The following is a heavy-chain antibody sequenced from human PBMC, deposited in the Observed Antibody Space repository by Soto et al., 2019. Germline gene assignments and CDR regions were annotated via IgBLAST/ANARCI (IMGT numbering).Heavy chain of an antibody. CDR3: PRHGRDGDNYYFDY. D-gene: IGHD1-1*01. V-gene: IGHV5-51*01. CDR2: IYPHDSDT. J-gene: IGHJ4*02. CDR1: GYNFNNYW. Sequence: GEPLKISCKVSGYNFNNYWIAWVRQMPGKGLELLGLIYPHDSDTRYSPSFQGQVTISDDKSISTAYLQWRSLKTSDTAMYYCPRHGRDGDNYYFDYWGQGTSVTVSS.